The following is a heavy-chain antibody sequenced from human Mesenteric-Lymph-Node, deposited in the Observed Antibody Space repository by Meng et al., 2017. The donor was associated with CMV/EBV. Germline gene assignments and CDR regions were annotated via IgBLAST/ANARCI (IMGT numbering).Heavy chain of an antibody. V-gene: IGHV1-2*06. CDR2: MNPNLGDT. D-gene: IGHD3-9*01. J-gene: IGHJ4*02. CDR1: RDYW. CDR3: ARDLGGYDTLAGYFIGPVDY. Sequence: RDYWIHWVRQAPGQGLQWMGRMNPNLGDTNYAQIFQGRVTMTRDTSISTAYMELNSLTSDDTAIYFCARDLGGYDTLAGYFIGPVDYWGQGTLVTVSS.